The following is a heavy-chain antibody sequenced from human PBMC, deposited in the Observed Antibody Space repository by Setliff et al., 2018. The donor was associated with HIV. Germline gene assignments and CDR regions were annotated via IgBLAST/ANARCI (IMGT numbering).Heavy chain of an antibody. Sequence: PSETLSLTCDVSEFSIMSDYYWGWIRKPPGMGLEWIGSIYHSGTTYYSPSLHSRVSMSVDTSKNQFTLNLRSVTAADTAIYYCARDPSSPRGLFDLWGRGTLVTVSS. CDR3: ARDPSSPRGLFDL. CDR1: EFSIMSDYY. J-gene: IGHJ2*01. V-gene: IGHV4-38-2*02. CDR2: IYHSGTT. D-gene: IGHD3-10*01.